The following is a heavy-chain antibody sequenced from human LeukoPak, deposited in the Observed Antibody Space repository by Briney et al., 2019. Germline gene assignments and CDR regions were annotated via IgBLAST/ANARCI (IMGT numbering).Heavy chain of an antibody. CDR3: ARGLRYSISPFDY. CDR2: ISGGSGTL. D-gene: IGHD3-16*02. CDR1: GFTFSDYS. V-gene: IGHV3-48*02. Sequence: GGSLRLSCAASGFTFSDYSMNWVRQAPGKGLEWVSYISGGSGTLYYADSVKGRFTISRDNAKNSLFLQMNSLRDKDTAVYYCARGLRYSISPFDYWGQGTLVTVSS. J-gene: IGHJ4*02.